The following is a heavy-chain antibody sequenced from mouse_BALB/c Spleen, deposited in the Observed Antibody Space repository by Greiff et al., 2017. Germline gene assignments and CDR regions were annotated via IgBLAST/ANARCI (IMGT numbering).Heavy chain of an antibody. D-gene: IGHD4-1*01. CDR1: GYTFTSYW. V-gene: IGHV1-7*01. Sequence: QVQLQQSGAELAKPGASVKMSCKASGYTFTSYWMHWVKQRPGQGLEWIGYINPSTGYTEYNQKFKDKATLTADKSSSTAYMQLSSLTSEDSAVYFCARNLGGRLYYAMDYWGQGTSVTVSS. CDR2: INPSTGYT. J-gene: IGHJ4*01. CDR3: ARNLGGRLYYAMDY.